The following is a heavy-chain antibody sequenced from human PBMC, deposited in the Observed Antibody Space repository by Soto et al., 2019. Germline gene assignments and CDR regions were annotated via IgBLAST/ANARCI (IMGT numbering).Heavy chain of an antibody. Sequence: SEALSLTCPVSGGSISSGGYYWSWIRQHPGKGLEWIGYIYYSGSTYYNPSLKSRVTISVDTSKNQFSLKLSSVTAADTAVYYCARGNYDLWSGLSYYYYYMDVLGKGTTVTVSS. CDR3: ARGNYDLWSGLSYYYYYMDV. CDR2: IYYSGST. V-gene: IGHV4-31*03. D-gene: IGHD3-3*01. CDR1: GGSISSGGYY. J-gene: IGHJ6*03.